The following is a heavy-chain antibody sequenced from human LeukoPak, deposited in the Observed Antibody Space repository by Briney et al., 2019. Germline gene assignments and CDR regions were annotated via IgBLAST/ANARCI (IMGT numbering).Heavy chain of an antibody. J-gene: IGHJ5*02. D-gene: IGHD3-22*01. V-gene: IGHV4-31*03. Sequence: SETLSLTCTVSGGSISSGGYYWSWIRQHPGKGLEWIGYIYYSGSTYYNPSLKSRVTISVDTSKNQFSLKLSSVTAADTAVYYCAREITTSSCWFDPWGQGTLVTVSS. CDR3: AREITTSSCWFDP. CDR2: IYYSGST. CDR1: GGSISSGGYY.